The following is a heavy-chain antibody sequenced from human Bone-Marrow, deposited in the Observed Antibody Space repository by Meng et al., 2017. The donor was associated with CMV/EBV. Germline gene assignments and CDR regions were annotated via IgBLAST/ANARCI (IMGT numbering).Heavy chain of an antibody. CDR1: GFTFSSYA. V-gene: IGHV3-23*03. CDR2: IYSGGSST. J-gene: IGHJ5*02. Sequence: GGSLRLSCVASGFTFSSYAMSWVRQAPGKGLEWVSVIYSGGSSTYYADSVKGRFTISRDNSKNTLYLQMNSLRAEDTAVYYCAKKSWSWFDPWGQGTLVTVSS. CDR3: AKKSWSWFDP.